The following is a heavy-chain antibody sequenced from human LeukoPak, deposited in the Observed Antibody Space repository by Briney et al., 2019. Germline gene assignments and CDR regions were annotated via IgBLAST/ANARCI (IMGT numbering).Heavy chain of an antibody. CDR2: INWTGDNT. Sequence: GGSLRLSCAASGFNFEGYGISWVRQAPGKGLEWVSGINWTGDNTAYADSVKGRFTISRDNAKNSLHLQMDSLRADDTALYYCATLTGPRTFDYWGQGTLVTVSS. CDR1: GFNFEGYG. V-gene: IGHV3-20*04. D-gene: IGHD1-20*01. CDR3: ATLTGPRTFDY. J-gene: IGHJ4*02.